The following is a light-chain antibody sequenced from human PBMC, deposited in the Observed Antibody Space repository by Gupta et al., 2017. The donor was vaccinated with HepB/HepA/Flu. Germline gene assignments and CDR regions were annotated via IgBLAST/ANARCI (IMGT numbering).Light chain of an antibody. CDR3: QVWEINNVK. V-gene: IGLV3-9*01. CDR2: RDD. Sequence: SSELTQPLSVSVAPGQTATITCGGDNMGRKKVHWYQPREGQAPVLCNYRDDNRPSGIPERVSGANSGSTATLTISRAQAGDEADYYCQVWEINNVKFGGGTKLTVL. CDR1: NMGRKK. J-gene: IGLJ2*01.